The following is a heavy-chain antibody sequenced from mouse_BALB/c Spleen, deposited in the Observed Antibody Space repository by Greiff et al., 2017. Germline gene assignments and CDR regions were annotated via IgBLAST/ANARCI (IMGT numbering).Heavy chain of an antibody. D-gene: IGHD3-3*01. J-gene: IGHJ3*01. CDR3: AKRGEIGLLFAY. Sequence: EVQLQESGPGLVKPSQSLSLTCTVTGYSITSYYAWNWIRQFPGNNLEWMGYISYSGSTSYNPSLKSRISITGDTSENQFFLQLNSVTTEDTAAYYCAKRGEIGLLFAYWGQGTLVTVSA. CDR2: ISYSGST. CDR1: GYSITSYYA. V-gene: IGHV3-2*02.